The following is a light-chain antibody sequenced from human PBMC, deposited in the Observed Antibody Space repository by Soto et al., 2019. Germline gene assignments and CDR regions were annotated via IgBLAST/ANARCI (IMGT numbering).Light chain of an antibody. J-gene: IGKJ1*01. V-gene: IGKV3-15*01. CDR2: GAS. CDR3: QQYNNWPT. Sequence: DIVLTQSPATLSLSPGERATLSCRASQSVSSSYLAWYQQKPGQAPRLLIYGASTSATGIPARFSGSGSGTEFTLTISSLQSEDFAVYYCQQYNNWPTFGQGTKVDIK. CDR1: QSVSSSY.